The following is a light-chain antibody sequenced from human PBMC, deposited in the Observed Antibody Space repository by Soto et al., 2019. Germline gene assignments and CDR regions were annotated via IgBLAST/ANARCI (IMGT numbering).Light chain of an antibody. V-gene: IGLV3-21*02. Sequence: SYELTQPPSVSVAPGQTAMITCGGNNIGNKSVHWYHQRPGQAPVLAVYDDDDRPSGIPERFSGSNSGNTATLTISRVEAGDEADYYCQVWNSSSDPWVFGGGTKLTVL. CDR3: QVWNSSSDPWV. J-gene: IGLJ3*02. CDR1: NIGNKS. CDR2: DDD.